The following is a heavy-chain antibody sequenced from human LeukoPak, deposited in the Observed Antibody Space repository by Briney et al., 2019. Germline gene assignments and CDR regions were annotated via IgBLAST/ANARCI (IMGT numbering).Heavy chain of an antibody. Sequence: SGGSLRLSCAASGFTLSNYEMNWVRQAPGKGLEWVSYISSSGDTIYYADSVRGRFTISRDSAKNSLYLQMDSLRAEDTAVYYCASMMEVVTVNRNYYYYYGMDVWGQGTTVTVSS. D-gene: IGHD2-21*02. J-gene: IGHJ6*02. CDR2: ISSSGDTI. CDR3: ASMMEVVTVNRNYYYYYGMDV. CDR1: GFTLSNYE. V-gene: IGHV3-48*03.